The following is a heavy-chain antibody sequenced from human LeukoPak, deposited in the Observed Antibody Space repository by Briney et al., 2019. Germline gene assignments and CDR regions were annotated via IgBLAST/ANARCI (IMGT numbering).Heavy chain of an antibody. V-gene: IGHV3-21*01. CDR1: GFTFSSYS. J-gene: IGHJ4*02. Sequence: PGGSLRLSCAASGFTFSSYSMNWVRQAPGKGLEWVSSIGSANSCIYYADSLKGRFTISRDNAKNSLYLQMNSLRAEDTAVYYCAGASGGNRPFDYWGQGTLVTVSS. CDR3: AGASGGNRPFDY. D-gene: IGHD1-14*01. CDR2: IGSANSCI.